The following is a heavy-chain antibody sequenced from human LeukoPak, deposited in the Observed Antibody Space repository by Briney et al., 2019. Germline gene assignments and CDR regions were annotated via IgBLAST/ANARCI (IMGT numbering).Heavy chain of an antibody. V-gene: IGHV4-39*07. CDR1: GGSISSSSYY. CDR3: ARDVKAAGFGMDV. J-gene: IGHJ6*02. Sequence: SETLSLTCTVSGGSISSSSYYWGWIRQPPGKGLEWIGSIYYSGSTYYNPSLKSRVTISVDTSKNQFSLKLSSVTAADTAVYYCARDVKAAGFGMDVWGQGTTVTASS. CDR2: IYYSGST. D-gene: IGHD6-13*01.